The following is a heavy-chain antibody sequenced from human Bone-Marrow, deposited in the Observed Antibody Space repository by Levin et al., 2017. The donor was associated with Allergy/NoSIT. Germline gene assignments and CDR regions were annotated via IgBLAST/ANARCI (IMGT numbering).Heavy chain of an antibody. Sequence: GGSLRLSCAASGFTFSSYWMSWVRQAPGKGLEWVANIKQDGSEKYYVDSVKGRFTISRDNAKNSLYLQMNSLRAEDTAVYYCARDHTALPNAFDIWGQGTMVTVSS. CDR3: ARDHTALPNAFDI. CDR1: GFTFSSYW. J-gene: IGHJ3*02. D-gene: IGHD5-18*01. CDR2: IKQDGSEK. V-gene: IGHV3-7*01.